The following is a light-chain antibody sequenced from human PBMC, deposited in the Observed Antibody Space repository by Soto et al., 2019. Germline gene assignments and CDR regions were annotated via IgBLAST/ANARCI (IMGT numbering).Light chain of an antibody. CDR3: QQYNNWLWT. J-gene: IGKJ1*01. CDR1: QRVSSN. CDR2: GAS. Sequence: IVMTQSPATLSVSPGERTNLSCRACQRVSSNLAWYQQNPGQAPRLLIYGASTRATGFPARFSGSGSGTEFTLTISSLQSEDFAVYYCQQYNNWLWTFGQGTKV. V-gene: IGKV3-15*01.